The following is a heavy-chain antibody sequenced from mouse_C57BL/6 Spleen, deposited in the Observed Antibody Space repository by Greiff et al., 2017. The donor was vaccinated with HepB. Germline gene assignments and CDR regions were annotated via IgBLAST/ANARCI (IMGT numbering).Heavy chain of an antibody. CDR3: ARHYYGIDY. Sequence: EVQLVESGGGLVKPGGSLKLSCAASGFTFSSYTMSWVRQTPEKRLEWVATISGGGGNTYYPDSVKGRFTISRDNAKNTLYLQMSSLRSEDTALYYCARHYYGIDYWGQGTTLTVSS. V-gene: IGHV5-9*01. D-gene: IGHD2-1*01. J-gene: IGHJ2*01. CDR1: GFTFSSYT. CDR2: ISGGGGNT.